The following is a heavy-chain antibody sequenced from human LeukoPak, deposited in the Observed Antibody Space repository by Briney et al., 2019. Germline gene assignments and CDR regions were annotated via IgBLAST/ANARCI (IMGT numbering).Heavy chain of an antibody. CDR2: ISGSGGST. D-gene: IGHD5-12*01. CDR1: GFTFSSYA. Sequence: LSGGSLRLSCAAPGFTFSSYAMSWVRQAPGKGLEWVSAISGSGGSTYYADSVKGRFTISRDNSKNTLYLQMNSLRAEDTAVYYCARKYSGYEVDYWGQGTLVTVSS. V-gene: IGHV3-23*01. CDR3: ARKYSGYEVDY. J-gene: IGHJ4*02.